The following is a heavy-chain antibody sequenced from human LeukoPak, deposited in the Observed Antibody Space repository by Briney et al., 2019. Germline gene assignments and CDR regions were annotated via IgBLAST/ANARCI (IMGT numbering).Heavy chain of an antibody. CDR2: ISSSSSYI. CDR1: GFTFSSYS. CDR3: ARDRRDIVVVPAATSVHYYYYMDV. D-gene: IGHD2-2*01. J-gene: IGHJ6*03. Sequence: GGSLRLSCAASGFTFSSYSMNWVRQAPGKGLEWVSSISSSSSYIYYADSVKGRFTISRDNAKNSLYLQMNSLRAEDTAVYYCARDRRDIVVVPAATSVHYYYYMDVWGKGTTVTVSS. V-gene: IGHV3-21*01.